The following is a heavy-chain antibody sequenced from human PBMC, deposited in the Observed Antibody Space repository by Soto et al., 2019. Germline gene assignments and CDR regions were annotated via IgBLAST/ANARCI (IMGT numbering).Heavy chain of an antibody. D-gene: IGHD3-10*01. CDR3: ATGDNYYGSVF. J-gene: IGHJ4*02. CDR2: VWYDGTTK. CDR1: GSTFSNYG. V-gene: IGHV3-33*01. Sequence: QVQLVESGGGVVQPGTSLRLSCAASGSTFSNYGMHWVRQAPGKGLEWVAVVWYDGTTKFYPDSVKGRFTISRDNSNNTLYLQMNSLRVEDTAVYYWATGDNYYGSVFWGQGTLVTVSS.